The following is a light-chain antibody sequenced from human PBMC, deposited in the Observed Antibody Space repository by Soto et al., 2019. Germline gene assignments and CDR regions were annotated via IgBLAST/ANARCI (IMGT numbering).Light chain of an antibody. V-gene: IGLV1-40*01. CDR3: QSFDSRLSGSV. CDR2: DND. CDR1: SSNIGAGFD. Sequence: QPVLTQPPSVSGAPGQRVTISCTGGSSNIGAGFDVHWYQHLPGTAPKLLIYDNDNRPSGVPDRFSGSKSGTSVSLAITGLQAEDEADYYCQSFDSRLSGSVFGGGTKLTVL. J-gene: IGLJ2*01.